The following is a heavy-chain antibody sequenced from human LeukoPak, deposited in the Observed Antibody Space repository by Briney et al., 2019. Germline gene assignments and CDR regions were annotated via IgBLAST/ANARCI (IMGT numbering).Heavy chain of an antibody. CDR1: GFTFSRYA. J-gene: IGHJ4*02. CDR3: ARSLY. Sequence: SGGSLRLSCAASGFTFSRYAMHWVRQAPGKGLEWVAVISYDGSNKYYADSVKGRFTISRDNSKNTLYLQMSSLRAEDTAVYYCARSLYWGQGTLVTVSS. V-gene: IGHV3-30-3*01. CDR2: ISYDGSNK.